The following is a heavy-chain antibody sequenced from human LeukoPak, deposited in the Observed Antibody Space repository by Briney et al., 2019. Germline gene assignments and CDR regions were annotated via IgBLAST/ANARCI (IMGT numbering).Heavy chain of an antibody. D-gene: IGHD3-10*01. Sequence: GGSLRLSCAASGFTFSSYGMHWVRQAPGKGLEWVAVIWYDGSNKYYADSVKGRFTISRDNSKNTLYLQMNSLRAEDTAVYYCARETPPGYYGSGPSYYCYGMDVWGQGTTVTVSS. CDR3: ARETPPGYYGSGPSYYCYGMDV. CDR1: GFTFSSYG. J-gene: IGHJ6*02. CDR2: IWYDGSNK. V-gene: IGHV3-33*01.